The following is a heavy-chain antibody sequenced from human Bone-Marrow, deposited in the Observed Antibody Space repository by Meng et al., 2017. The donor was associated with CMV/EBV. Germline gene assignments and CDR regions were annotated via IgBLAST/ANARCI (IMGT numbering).Heavy chain of an antibody. CDR1: GGSTSSYY. J-gene: IGHJ4*02. V-gene: IGHV4-59*03. CDR2: IYYSGSS. D-gene: IGHD5-24*01. Sequence: SQTLPHTCTVSGGSTSSYYWSWIRQPPGKGLEWIGYIYYSGSSNYNPSLKSRVTISVDTSKNQFSLKLNSVTAAETAVYYCARQVDVYRGDYWGQGTLVTVSS. CDR3: ARQVDVYRGDY.